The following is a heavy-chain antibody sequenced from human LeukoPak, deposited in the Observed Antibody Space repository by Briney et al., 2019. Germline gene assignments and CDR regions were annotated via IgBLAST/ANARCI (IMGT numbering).Heavy chain of an antibody. CDR2: LNPNTGGT. V-gene: IGHV1-2*06. J-gene: IGHJ4*02. D-gene: IGHD3-10*01. CDR1: EYTFTGYY. CDR3: ARVPRSGSYIYFDY. Sequence: GASVKASCKASEYTFTGYYIHWVRQAPGQGLEWMGRLNPNTGGTNYAQNFQGRVTMTRDTSISTVYMELSSLRSDDTALYYCARVPRSGSYIYFDYWGQGTLVTVSS.